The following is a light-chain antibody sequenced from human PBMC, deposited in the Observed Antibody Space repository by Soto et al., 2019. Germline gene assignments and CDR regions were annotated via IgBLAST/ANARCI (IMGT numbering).Light chain of an antibody. CDR2: DAS. CDR3: QQLSDWPCT. Sequence: EIVLTQSPATLSLSPGARATLSCRASQRVSSYLAWYQQKPGQAPRLLIYDASNTATGIPARFSGSGSGTDFTFTICSLAPEDCALYYWQQLSDWPCTFGGGAKVEIK. CDR1: QRVSSY. J-gene: IGKJ4*01. V-gene: IGKV3-11*01.